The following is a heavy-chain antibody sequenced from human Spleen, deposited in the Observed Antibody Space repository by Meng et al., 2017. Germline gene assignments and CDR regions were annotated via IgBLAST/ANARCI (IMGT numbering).Heavy chain of an antibody. J-gene: IGHJ4*02. Sequence: QGQRVPSGTGVKKPGASVKLSCKPSGYTFAAYWIHWLRQAPGQGLEWMGRIDPNNDHTQYAQNFQGRVTMTSDTSISTVYMELNGLRSDDTAVYYCARDEDISAAGKLFGDYWGQGTLVTVSS. CDR1: GYTFAAYW. D-gene: IGHD6-13*01. CDR2: IDPNNDHT. V-gene: IGHV1-2*06. CDR3: ARDEDISAAGKLFGDY.